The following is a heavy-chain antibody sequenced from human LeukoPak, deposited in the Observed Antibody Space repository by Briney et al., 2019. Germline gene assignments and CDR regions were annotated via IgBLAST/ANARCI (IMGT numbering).Heavy chain of an antibody. CDR2: ISSSGSTT. CDR1: GLTFTDKY. CDR3: ATDSDSGSPHGAFDI. D-gene: IGHD1-26*01. Sequence: GGSLRLSCVTSGLTFTDKYMSWIRQAPGRGLEWVSYISSSGSTTYYADSVKGRFTISRDNSKNTLYLQMNSLRAEDTAVYYCATDSDSGSPHGAFDIWGQGTMVTVPS. J-gene: IGHJ3*02. V-gene: IGHV3-11*01.